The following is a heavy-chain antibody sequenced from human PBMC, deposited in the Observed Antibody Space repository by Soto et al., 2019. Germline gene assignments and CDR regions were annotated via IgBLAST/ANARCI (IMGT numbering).Heavy chain of an antibody. D-gene: IGHD6-13*01. CDR1: GYSISSGYY. V-gene: IGHV4-38-2*01. CDR2: IYHSGST. CDR3: ARGDSSSWPYYYYGMDV. J-gene: IGHJ6*02. Sequence: KTSETLSLTCAVSGYSISSGYYWGWIRQPPGKGLEWIGSIYHSGSTYYNPSLKSRVTISVDTSKNQFSLKLSSVTAADTAVYYCARGDSSSWPYYYYGMDVWGQGTTVTVS.